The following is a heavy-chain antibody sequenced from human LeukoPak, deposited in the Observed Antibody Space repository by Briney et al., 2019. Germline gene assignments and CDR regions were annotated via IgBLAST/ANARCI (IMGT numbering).Heavy chain of an antibody. D-gene: IGHD3-10*01. CDR2: INPNSGGT. CDR3: ARTILYYYGSGIDY. V-gene: IGHV1-2*02. Sequence: AASVKVSCKASGYTFTGYYMHWVRQAPGQGLEWMGWINPNSGGTNYAQKLQGRVTMTRDTSISTAYMELSRLRSDDTAVYYCARTILYYYGSGIDYWGQGTLVTVSS. CDR1: GYTFTGYY. J-gene: IGHJ4*02.